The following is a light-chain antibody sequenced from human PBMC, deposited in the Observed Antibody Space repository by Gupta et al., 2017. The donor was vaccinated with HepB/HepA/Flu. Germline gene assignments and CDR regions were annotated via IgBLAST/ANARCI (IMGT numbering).Light chain of an antibody. Sequence: QSVLTQPPSVSGAPGLRVTISRTGPSSNIGAGFDVHWYQQFPGTAPKLLIYANNNRPSGVPDRFSGSNSGTSASLAITGLQAEDEADYYCQSYDSTLSGVVFGGGTKLTVL. CDR2: ANN. CDR1: SSNIGAGFD. V-gene: IGLV1-40*01. CDR3: QSYDSTLSGVV. J-gene: IGLJ2*01.